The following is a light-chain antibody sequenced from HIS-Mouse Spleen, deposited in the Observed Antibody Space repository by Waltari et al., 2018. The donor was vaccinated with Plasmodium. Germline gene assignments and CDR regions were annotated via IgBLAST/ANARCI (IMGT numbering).Light chain of an antibody. Sequence: ESVLTHSPGTLSFSPGERATLSCRASQSVSSSYLAWDQQKPGQAPRVLIYGASSRATGIPDRFSGSVSGTDFTLTISRLKPEDFAVYYCQQYGSSPYTFGQGTKLEIK. V-gene: IGKV3-20*01. J-gene: IGKJ2*01. CDR3: QQYGSSPYT. CDR1: QSVSSSY. CDR2: GAS.